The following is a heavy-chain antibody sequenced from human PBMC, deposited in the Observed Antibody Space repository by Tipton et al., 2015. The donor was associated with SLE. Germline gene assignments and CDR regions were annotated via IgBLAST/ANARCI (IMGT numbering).Heavy chain of an antibody. CDR3: VKDKGLGCTGGSCYHRKNYYYYGMDV. CDR1: GFTLSSYW. D-gene: IGHD2-15*01. V-gene: IGHV3-74*01. CDR2: IKSDGSNT. Sequence: SLRLSCAASGFTLSSYWMHWVRQTPGKGLVWVSRIKSDGSNTGYADSVKGRFTITRDNAKNTLYLQMNSLRAEDTAVYYCVKDKGLGCTGGSCYHRKNYYYYGMDVWGQGTTVTVS. J-gene: IGHJ6*02.